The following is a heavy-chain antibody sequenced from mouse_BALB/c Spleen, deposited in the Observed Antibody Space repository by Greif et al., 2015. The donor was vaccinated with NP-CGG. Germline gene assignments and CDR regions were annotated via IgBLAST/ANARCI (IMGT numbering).Heavy chain of an antibody. J-gene: IGHJ1*01. CDR2: IDPANGNT. D-gene: IGHD2-4*01. CDR3: ARVITGYWYFDV. Sequence: VQLQQSGAELVKPGASVKLSCTASGFNIKDTYMHWAKQRPEQGLEWIGRIDPANGNTKYDPKFQGKATITADTSSNTAYLQLSSLTSEDTAVYYCARVITGYWYFDVWGAGTTVTVSS. CDR1: GFNIKDTY. V-gene: IGHV14-3*02.